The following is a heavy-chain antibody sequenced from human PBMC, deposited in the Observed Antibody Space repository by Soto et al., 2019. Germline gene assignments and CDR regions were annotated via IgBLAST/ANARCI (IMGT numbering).Heavy chain of an antibody. D-gene: IGHD3-9*01. Sequence: EVQLVESGGGLVQPGGSLRLSCAASGFTFSNYWMHWVRQAPGKGLVWVSRISPDGSGTAYADSAKGRFTISRDNAKSTLYLQMNSLRAEDTALYYCATGVYFDPGWGQGTLVTVSS. CDR3: ATGVYFDPG. V-gene: IGHV3-74*01. CDR1: GFTFSNYW. J-gene: IGHJ4*02. CDR2: ISPDGSGT.